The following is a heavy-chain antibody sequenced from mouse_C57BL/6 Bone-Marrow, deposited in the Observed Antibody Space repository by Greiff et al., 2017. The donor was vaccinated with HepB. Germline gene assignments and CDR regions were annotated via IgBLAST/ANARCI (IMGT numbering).Heavy chain of an antibody. CDR1: GYTFTSYW. V-gene: IGHV1-69*01. D-gene: IGHD1-1*01. CDR3: ARLTTVVPYWYFDV. Sequence: VKLQESGAELVMPGASVKLSCKASGYTFTSYWMHWVKQRPGQGLEWIGEIDPSDSYTNYNQKFKGKSTLTVDKSSSTAYMQLSSLTSEDSAVYYCARLTTVVPYWYFDVWGTGTTVTVSS. J-gene: IGHJ1*03. CDR2: IDPSDSYT.